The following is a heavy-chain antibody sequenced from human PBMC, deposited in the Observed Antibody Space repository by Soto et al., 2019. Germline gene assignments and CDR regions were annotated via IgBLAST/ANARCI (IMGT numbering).Heavy chain of an antibody. D-gene: IGHD1-1*01. CDR1: GFTFSMYW. Sequence: GGSLRLSCAASGFTFSMYWMHWVRQVPGKGPEWVSRINGDGSSTNYADSVKGRFTISRDNAKNTLYLQMNDLRAEDAAVYYCTRGPRSTSTGTGAFWGQGTLVTVSS. CDR2: INGDGSST. V-gene: IGHV3-74*01. CDR3: TRGPRSTSTGTGAF. J-gene: IGHJ4*02.